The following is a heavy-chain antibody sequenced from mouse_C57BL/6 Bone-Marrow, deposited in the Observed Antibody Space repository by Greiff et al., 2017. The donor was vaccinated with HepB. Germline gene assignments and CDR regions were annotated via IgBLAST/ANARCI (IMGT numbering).Heavy chain of an antibody. J-gene: IGHJ4*01. D-gene: IGHD1-1*01. CDR3: THYDSDSSYDAMDY. CDR1: GFNIKDDY. Sequence: EVQLQQSGAELVRPGASVKLSCTASGFNIKDDYMHWVKQRPEQGLEWIGWIDPENGDTEYAPKFQGKATITADTSSNTAYLQLSILTSEDTAVYYGTHYDSDSSYDAMDYWGQGTSVTVSA. V-gene: IGHV14-4*01. CDR2: IDPENGDT.